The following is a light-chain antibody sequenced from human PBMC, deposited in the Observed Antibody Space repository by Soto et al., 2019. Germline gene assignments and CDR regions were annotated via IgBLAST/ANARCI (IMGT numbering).Light chain of an antibody. CDR3: HQDGSFTPYT. J-gene: IGKJ2*01. CDR1: QSVSSSY. CDR2: GAY. V-gene: IGKV3-20*01. Sequence: EIVLTQSPGTLSLSPGERATLSCRASQSVSSSYLAWYQQTPGQAPRLLIYGAYSRATGIPDRFSGSGYGTDFNLSISRLEPEAFAVYYYHQDGSFTPYTFGQGTKLEIK.